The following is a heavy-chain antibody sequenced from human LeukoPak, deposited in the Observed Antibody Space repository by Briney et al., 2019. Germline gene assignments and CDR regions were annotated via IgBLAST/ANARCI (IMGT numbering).Heavy chain of an antibody. CDR3: AKEYASSGYFATWVNAFDI. V-gene: IGHV3-23*01. J-gene: IGHJ3*02. Sequence: PGGSLRLSCAASGLTFSSYAMSWVRQAPGKGLEWVSAISGSGGSTYYADSVKGRFTISRDNSKNTLYLQMNSLRAEDTAVYYCAKEYASSGYFATWVNAFDIWGQGTMVTVSS. CDR2: ISGSGGST. CDR1: GLTFSSYA. D-gene: IGHD3-22*01.